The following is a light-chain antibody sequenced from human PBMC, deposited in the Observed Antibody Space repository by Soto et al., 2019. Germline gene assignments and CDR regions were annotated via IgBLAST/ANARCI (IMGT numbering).Light chain of an antibody. Sequence: EIVLTQSPGTLSLSPGERATLSCRASQSVSSNYLSWFQHKPGQAPRLLIYGASSRATGIPDRFSGSGSGTDFTLTISRLEPEDFAVYYCQQYGSSPLTFGPGTKVDTK. J-gene: IGKJ3*01. CDR1: QSVSSNY. V-gene: IGKV3-20*01. CDR3: QQYGSSPLT. CDR2: GAS.